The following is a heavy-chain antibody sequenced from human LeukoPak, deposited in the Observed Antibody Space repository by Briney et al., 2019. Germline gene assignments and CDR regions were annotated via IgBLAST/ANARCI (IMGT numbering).Heavy chain of an antibody. CDR1: GFTFSGSG. CDR2: IRYDGSNK. J-gene: IGHJ4*02. D-gene: IGHD3-3*01. V-gene: IGHV3-30*02. CDR3: ARDYDFWSGYYSPTRGYFGY. Sequence: PGGSLRLSCAASGFTFSGSGMHWVRQAPGKGLEWVTFIRYDGSNKYYTDSMKGRFTISRDNSKNTLYLQMDSLRAEDTAVYYCARDYDFWSGYYSPTRGYFGYWGQGTLVTVSS.